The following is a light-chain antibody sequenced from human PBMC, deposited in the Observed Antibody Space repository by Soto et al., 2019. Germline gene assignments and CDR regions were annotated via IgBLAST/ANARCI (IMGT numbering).Light chain of an antibody. CDR2: EVS. J-gene: IGLJ1*01. CDR3: CSYAGSTTYG. V-gene: IGLV2-23*02. CDR1: SSDVGSYNL. Sequence: QSVLTPPASVSGSPGQSITISCTGSSSDVGSYNLVSWYQQPPGKAPQVLIYEVSKRPSAVPNRFSGAKSGNPASLTISGLQAEDEAEYYCCSYAGSTTYGFGTGTKGTVL.